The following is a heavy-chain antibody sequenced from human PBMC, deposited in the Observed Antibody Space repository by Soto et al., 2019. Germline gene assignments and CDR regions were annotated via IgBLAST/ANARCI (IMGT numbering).Heavy chain of an antibody. D-gene: IGHD2-2*01. J-gene: IGHJ4*02. CDR3: ARGGGSTKVDY. CDR2: TSNSGST. V-gene: IGHV4-31*03. Sequence: QVQLQESGPGLVKPSRTLSLTCTVSGGSITSSGYYWSWIRQHPGEGLEWIGFTSNSGSTSYNPSLKSRVTISVDTSSNQFSLNLKSVTAADTAVYYCARGGGSTKVDYWGQGTLVTVSP. CDR1: GGSITSSGYY.